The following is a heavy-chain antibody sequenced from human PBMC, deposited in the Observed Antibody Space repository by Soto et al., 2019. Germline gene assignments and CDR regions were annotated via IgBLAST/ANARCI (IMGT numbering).Heavy chain of an antibody. J-gene: IGHJ5*02. D-gene: IGHD3-22*01. V-gene: IGHV4-59*01. CDR1: GGSISSYY. Sequence: SETLSLTCTVSGGSISSYYWSWIRQPPGKGLEWIGYIYYSGSTNYNPSLKSRVTISVDTSKNQFSLKLSSVTAADTAVYYCARGSREYYYDSSGYYVFWFGPWGQGTMVTVSS. CDR3: ARGSREYYYDSSGYYVFWFGP. CDR2: IYYSGST.